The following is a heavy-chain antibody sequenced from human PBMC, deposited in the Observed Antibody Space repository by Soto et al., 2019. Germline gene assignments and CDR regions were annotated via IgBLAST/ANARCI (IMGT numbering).Heavy chain of an antibody. CDR3: ARLQAAVPHY. D-gene: IGHD6-13*01. V-gene: IGHV4-39*01. CDR1: GDSISGSPYF. J-gene: IGHJ4*02. CDR2: IFYDGYT. Sequence: QVQLQESGPGLVMPSETLSLTCTVSGDSISGSPYFWGWIRQPPGKRLEWIGSIFYDGYTLYTPSLKSRVTISVDTSKNQFSRKLTSVAAADTAIYFCARLQAAVPHYWGQGILVTVSS.